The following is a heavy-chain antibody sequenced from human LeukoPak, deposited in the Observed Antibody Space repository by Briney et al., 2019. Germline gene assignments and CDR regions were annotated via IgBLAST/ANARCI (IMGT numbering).Heavy chain of an antibody. J-gene: IGHJ5*02. CDR3: ARDSGMVRGVDWFDP. CDR1: GGSISSYY. D-gene: IGHD3-10*01. Sequence: TPSETLSLTCTVSGGSISSYYWSWIRQPPGKGLEWIGYIYHLGSTNYNPSLKSRVTISVDTSKNQFSLKLSSVTAADTAVYYCARDSGMVRGVDWFDPWGQGSLVTVSS. CDR2: IYHLGST. V-gene: IGHV4-59*01.